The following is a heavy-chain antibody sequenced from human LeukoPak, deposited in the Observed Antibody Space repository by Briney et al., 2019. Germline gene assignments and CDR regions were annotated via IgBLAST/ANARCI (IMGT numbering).Heavy chain of an antibody. J-gene: IGHJ4*02. CDR2: IYYSGST. V-gene: IGHV4-39*07. Sequence: SETLSLTCTVSGGSIRSSSYYWGWIRQPPGKGLEWIGSIYYSGSTYYNPSLKSRVTISVDTSKNQFSLKLSSVTAADTAVYYCARVPRNNIVVVTNWGQGTLVTVSS. CDR3: ARVPRNNIVVVTN. CDR1: GGSIRSSSYY. D-gene: IGHD2-21*02.